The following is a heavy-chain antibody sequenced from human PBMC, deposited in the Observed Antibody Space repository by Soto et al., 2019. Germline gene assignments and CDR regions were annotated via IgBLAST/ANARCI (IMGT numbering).Heavy chain of an antibody. J-gene: IGHJ4*02. CDR3: ARDEEDANLMIVVLPGDY. Sequence: QVQLVQSGGEVKELGASVKVSCKASGYRFSRYGINWVRQAPGQGLEWMGWVSTYDGNTQYAQKFQGRITMTTDTSTNTVYLELRSLTSDDTAVYYCARDEEDANLMIVVLPGDYWGQGTLVSVSS. CDR2: VSTYDGNT. CDR1: GYRFSRYG. D-gene: IGHD2-21*01. V-gene: IGHV1-18*01.